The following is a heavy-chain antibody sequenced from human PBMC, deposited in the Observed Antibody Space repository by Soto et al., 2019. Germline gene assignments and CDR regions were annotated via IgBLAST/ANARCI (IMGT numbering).Heavy chain of an antibody. Sequence: QVQLVESGGGAVQPGRSLRLSCAASGFTFSSYGMHWVRQAPGKGLEWVAVISYDGSNKYYADSVKGRFTISRDNSKNTLYLQMNSLRAEDTAVYYCAKVRDWGGNGRNYYYGMDVWGQGTTVTVSS. CDR1: GFTFSSYG. V-gene: IGHV3-30*18. CDR2: ISYDGSNK. CDR3: AKVRDWGGNGRNYYYGMDV. D-gene: IGHD2-21*01. J-gene: IGHJ6*02.